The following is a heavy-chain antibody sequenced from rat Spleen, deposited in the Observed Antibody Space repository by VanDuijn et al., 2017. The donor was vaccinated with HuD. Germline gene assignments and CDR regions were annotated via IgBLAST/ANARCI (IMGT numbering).Heavy chain of an antibody. V-gene: IGHV5-31*01. CDR3: VRQDTSGYSNWFTY. CDR1: GITFTNYW. J-gene: IGHJ3*01. Sequence: EVQLVESGGDLVQPGSPLKLSCVASGITFTNYWMTWIRQAPGKGLEWIASITNTGDSTYYLDSVKGRFTISRDNAKSTLYLQMDSLRSEDTATFYCVRQDTSGYSNWFTYWGQGTLVTVSS. D-gene: IGHD4-3*01. CDR2: ITNTGDST.